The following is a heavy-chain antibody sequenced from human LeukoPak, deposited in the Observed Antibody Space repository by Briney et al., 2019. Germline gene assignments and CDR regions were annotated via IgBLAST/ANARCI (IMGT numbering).Heavy chain of an antibody. CDR1: GFTFLSSA. V-gene: IGHV3-30*04. D-gene: IGHD3-10*01. CDR2: ISYDGNNK. CDR3: ARASMVNWYFDF. Sequence: GGSLRLSCAASGFTFLSSAMHWVRQAPGKGLEWVAVISYDGNNKYYADSVKGRFTISRDISKNTLYLQMNSLRAEDTAVYFCARASMVNWYFDFWGRGTLVTVSS. J-gene: IGHJ2*01.